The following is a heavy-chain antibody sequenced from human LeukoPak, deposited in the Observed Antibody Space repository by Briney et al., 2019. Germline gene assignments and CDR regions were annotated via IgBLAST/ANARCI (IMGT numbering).Heavy chain of an antibody. V-gene: IGHV4-39*01. D-gene: IGHD4-11*01. CDR2: IYYSGST. J-gene: IGHJ4*02. CDR3: ARRLSGRPYSNYYRYYFDY. CDR1: GGSISSSSYY. Sequence: SETLSLTCTVSGGSISSSSYYWGWIRQPPGKGLEWIGSIYYSGSTYYNPSLKSRVTISVDTSKNQFSLKLSSVTAADTAVYYCARRLSGRPYSNYYRYYFDYWGQGTLVTVSS.